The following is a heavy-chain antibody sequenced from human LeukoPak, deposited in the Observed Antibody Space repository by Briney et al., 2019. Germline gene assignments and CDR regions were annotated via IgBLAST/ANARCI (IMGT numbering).Heavy chain of an antibody. CDR2: IGTAGDT. CDR1: GFTFSSYD. CDR3: AREAAYTSGLNAFDI. J-gene: IGHJ3*02. D-gene: IGHD6-19*01. Sequence: PGGSLRLCCAASGFTFSSYDMHWVRQATGKGLEWVSAIGTAGDTYYLGSVKGRFTISRENAKNSLYLQMNSLGAGDTAVYYCAREAAYTSGLNAFDIWGQGTLVTVSS. V-gene: IGHV3-13*04.